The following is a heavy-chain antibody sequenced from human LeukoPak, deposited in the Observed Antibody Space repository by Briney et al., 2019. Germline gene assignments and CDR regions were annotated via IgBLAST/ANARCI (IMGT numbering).Heavy chain of an antibody. CDR1: GFTLSTYS. CDR3: ARAGIAAAGTHYYYYMDV. D-gene: IGHD6-13*01. V-gene: IGHV3-21*01. J-gene: IGHJ6*03. Sequence: GGSLRLSCAASGFTLSTYSLNWVRQAPGKGLEWVSSISSSSLYIYYADSVKVRFTITRDNAKNSLYLQMNSLRAEDTAVYYCARAGIAAAGTHYYYYMDVWGKGTTVTVSS. CDR2: ISSSSLYI.